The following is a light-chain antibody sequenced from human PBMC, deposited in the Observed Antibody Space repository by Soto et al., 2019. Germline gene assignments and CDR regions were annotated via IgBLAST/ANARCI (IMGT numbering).Light chain of an antibody. J-gene: IGKJ4*01. CDR3: QQYLNGLT. CDR2: DAS. V-gene: IGKV1-33*01. Sequence: DIQMTQSPSSLSASVGDRITITCQASQDIRNHLNWYQQKPGKAPKILIYDASNLEAGVPSRFGGSGSGTDFTITISSLHPEDITTYYCQQYLNGLTFGGGTKVEIK. CDR1: QDIRNH.